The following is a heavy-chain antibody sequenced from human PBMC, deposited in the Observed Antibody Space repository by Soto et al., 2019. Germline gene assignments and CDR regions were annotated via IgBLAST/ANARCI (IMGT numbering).Heavy chain of an antibody. CDR1: GYTFTSYD. CDR2: ISGYSGIT. J-gene: IGHJ3*01. Sequence: QVQLVQSGAEVKKPGASVKVSCKASGYTFTSYDINWVRQAPGQGLEWMGWISGYSGITNYAPRLQDRVTMTTDTSTSTAYMELRSLRSDDTAIFYCARDDASSSRARAFDLCGQGTMVTVSS. CDR3: ARDDASSSRARAFDL. V-gene: IGHV1-18*01. D-gene: IGHD6-13*01.